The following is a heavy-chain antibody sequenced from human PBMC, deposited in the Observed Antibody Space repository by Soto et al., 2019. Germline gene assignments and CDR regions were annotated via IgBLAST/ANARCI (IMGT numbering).Heavy chain of an antibody. V-gene: IGHV3-48*02. CDR2: ISSSSTI. CDR1: GFTFSSYS. J-gene: IGHJ4*02. CDR3: ARDAEVKLGTAYSFDY. D-gene: IGHD7-27*01. Sequence: GGSLRLSCAASGFTFSSYSMNWVRQAPGKGLEWVSYISSSSTIYYADSVKGRFTISRDNAKNSLYLQMNSLRDEDTAVYYCARDAEVKLGTAYSFDYWGQGTLVTVSS.